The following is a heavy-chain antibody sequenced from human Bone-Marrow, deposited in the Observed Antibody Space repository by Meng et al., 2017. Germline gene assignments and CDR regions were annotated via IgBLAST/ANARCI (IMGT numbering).Heavy chain of an antibody. V-gene: IGHV4-38-2*01. Sequence: GSLRLSCAVSGYSISSGYYWGWIRQPPGKGLEWIGSIYHSGSTYYNPSLKSRVTISVDTSKNQFTLKLSSVTAADTAGYYCSRYGGAVNTVRGFAPCGRGTLVTVSS. D-gene: IGHD2-21*01. J-gene: IGHJ5*02. CDR3: SRYGGAVNTVRGFAP. CDR1: GYSISSGYY. CDR2: IYHSGST.